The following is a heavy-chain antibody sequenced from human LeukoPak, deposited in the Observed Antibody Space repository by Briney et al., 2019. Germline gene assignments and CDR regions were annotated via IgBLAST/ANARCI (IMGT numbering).Heavy chain of an antibody. Sequence: PGGSLRLSCAASGFTLSSYEMNWVRQAPGKGLEWISYISDSGSTTYYVDSVKGRFTISRDNSKNTLYLQMNSLRPEDTAVYYCATDSAGRVTMVRGPLDYWGQGTLVTVSS. CDR3: ATDSAGRVTMVRGPLDY. CDR2: ISDSGSTT. D-gene: IGHD3-10*01. CDR1: GFTLSSYE. J-gene: IGHJ4*02. V-gene: IGHV3-48*03.